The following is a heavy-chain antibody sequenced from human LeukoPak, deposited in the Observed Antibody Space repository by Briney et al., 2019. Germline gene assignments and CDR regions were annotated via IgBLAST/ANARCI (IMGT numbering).Heavy chain of an antibody. CDR2: IIPMSGIP. D-gene: IGHD1-26*01. CDR1: GGTFTSYP. V-gene: IGHV1-69*10. CDR3: ARWSRRSDAFDI. Sequence: SVKVSCKSSGGTFTSYPITWVRQAPGQGLEWMGRIIPMSGIPNYAQKFQDRLTIIADQSTTTVYMELRSLRSEDTAVYYCARWSRRSDAFDIWGQGTIVTVSS. J-gene: IGHJ3*02.